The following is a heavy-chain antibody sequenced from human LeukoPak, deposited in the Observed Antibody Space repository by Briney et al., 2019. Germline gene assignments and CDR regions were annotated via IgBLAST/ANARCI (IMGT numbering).Heavy chain of an antibody. CDR3: AREISGSYLFYYYYMDV. Sequence: PGGSLRLSCVGSEFTFSNYAMSWVRQAPGEGLEWVSAISGNDGTTYYADSVKGRFTLSRDNAKNSLYLQMNSLRAEDTAVYYCAREISGSYLFYYYYMDVWGKGTTVTVSS. J-gene: IGHJ6*03. V-gene: IGHV3-23*01. CDR1: EFTFSNYA. D-gene: IGHD1-26*01. CDR2: ISGNDGTT.